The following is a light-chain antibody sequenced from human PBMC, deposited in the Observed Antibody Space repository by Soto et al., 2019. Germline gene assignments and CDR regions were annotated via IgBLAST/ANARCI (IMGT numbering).Light chain of an antibody. V-gene: IGLV2-14*01. J-gene: IGLJ1*01. CDR3: SSYTSSSTLSV. CDR1: SSDVGGYDY. CDR2: EVS. Sequence: QSALTQPASVSGSPGQSITISCTGTSSDVGGYDYVSWYQQHPGKAPKLMIYEVSNRPSGVSNRFSASKSGNTASLTISGLQAEDEADYYCSSYTSSSTLSVFGPGPKVTVL.